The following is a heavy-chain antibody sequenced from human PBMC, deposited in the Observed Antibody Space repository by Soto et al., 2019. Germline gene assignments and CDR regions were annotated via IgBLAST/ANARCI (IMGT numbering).Heavy chain of an antibody. CDR2: ISYDGSEK. Sequence: QVLLVESGGGVVRPGRSLRLSCGASGFSFSKYGMHWVRQAPGEGLEWLSLISYDGSEKWYAESVKGRFTISRDNSKNTLYLQMNSLRGDDTAVYYCAKGYEVSPSVASGWYSNYFYGVDVWGRGTTVTVSS. V-gene: IGHV3-30*18. CDR1: GFSFSKYG. D-gene: IGHD6-19*01. CDR3: AKGYEVSPSVASGWYSNYFYGVDV. J-gene: IGHJ6*02.